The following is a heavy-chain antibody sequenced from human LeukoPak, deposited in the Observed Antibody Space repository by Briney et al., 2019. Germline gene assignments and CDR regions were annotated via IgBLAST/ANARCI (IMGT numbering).Heavy chain of an antibody. Sequence: GGSLRLSCEASGFPFSSYVMSWVRQAPGKGLEWIAYINHNAEMILYPDFVKGRFTISSDNAKNSLYLQMNALRDEDTAIYYCARDHDWAFDLWGQGTLVTVSS. CDR2: INHNAEMI. V-gene: IGHV3-48*02. CDR1: GFPFSSYV. J-gene: IGHJ4*02. CDR3: ARDHDWAFDL. D-gene: IGHD3-9*01.